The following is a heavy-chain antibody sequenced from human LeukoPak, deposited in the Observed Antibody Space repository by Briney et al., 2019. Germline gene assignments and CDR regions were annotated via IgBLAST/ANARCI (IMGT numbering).Heavy chain of an antibody. CDR2: INTDGSST. D-gene: IGHD2-2*01. J-gene: IGHJ4*02. CDR1: GLTFSSYW. CDR3: ASSNIVVVPAAPIPPGY. Sequence: RGSLRLSCTASGLTFSSYWMHWVRQAPGKGLVWVSRINTDGSSTTYADSVKGRFTISRDNAKNSLYLQMNSLRAEDTAVYYCASSNIVVVPAAPIPPGYWGQGTLVTVSS. V-gene: IGHV3-74*01.